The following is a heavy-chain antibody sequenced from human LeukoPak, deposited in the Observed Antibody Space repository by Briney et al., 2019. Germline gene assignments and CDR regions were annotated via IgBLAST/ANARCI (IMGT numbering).Heavy chain of an antibody. D-gene: IGHD6-19*01. CDR3: AVASSGWFSFDY. CDR2: IIPIFGTA. J-gene: IGHJ4*02. V-gene: IGHV1-69*05. Sequence: ASVKVSCKASGGTFSSYAISWVRQAPGQGLEWMGRIIPIFGTANYAQKFQGRVTITTDESTSTAYMELSSLRSEDAAVYYCAVASSGWFSFDYWGQGTLVTVSS. CDR1: GGTFSSYA.